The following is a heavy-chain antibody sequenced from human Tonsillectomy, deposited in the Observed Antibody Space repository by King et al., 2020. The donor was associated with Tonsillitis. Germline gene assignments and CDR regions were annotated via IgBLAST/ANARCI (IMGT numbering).Heavy chain of an antibody. CDR2: IKSKTDGGTT. J-gene: IGHJ4*02. Sequence: EVQLVESGGGLVKPGGSLRLSCAASGFTFSNAWMNRVRQAPGKGLEWVGRIKSKTDGGTTDYAAPVKGRFTISRDDSKNTLYLQMNSLKTEDTAVYYCTTGLWFGELLTDYWGQGTLVTVSS. CDR1: GFTFSNAW. D-gene: IGHD3-10*01. CDR3: TTGLWFGELLTDY. V-gene: IGHV3-15*07.